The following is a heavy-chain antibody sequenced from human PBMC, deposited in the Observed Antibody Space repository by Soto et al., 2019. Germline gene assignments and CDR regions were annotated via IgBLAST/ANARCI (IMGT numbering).Heavy chain of an antibody. V-gene: IGHV1-2*04. CDR2: INPNSGGT. J-gene: IGHJ4*02. Sequence: ASVKFSCKASGYTFTGYYMHWVRQAPGQGLEWMGWINPNSGGTNYAQKFQGWVTMTRDTSISTAYMELSRLRSDDTAVYYCARGGSSSPSFDYWGQGTLVTVSS. CDR1: GYTFTGYY. CDR3: ARGGSSSPSFDY. D-gene: IGHD6-6*01.